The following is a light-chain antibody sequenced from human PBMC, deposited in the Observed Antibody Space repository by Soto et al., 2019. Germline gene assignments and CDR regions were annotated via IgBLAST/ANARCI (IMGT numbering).Light chain of an antibody. V-gene: IGKV4-1*01. CDR1: QSVLYSSNNKNY. CDR2: WAS. J-gene: IGKJ1*01. Sequence: DIVMTQSPDSLAVSLGESATINCKSSQSVLYSSNNKNYLAWYQQKPGQPPKLLIYWASTRESGVPDRFSGSGSGTDFTLTISSLQAEDVAVYYCQQYYRPWTFGQGTKVEI. CDR3: QQYYRPWT.